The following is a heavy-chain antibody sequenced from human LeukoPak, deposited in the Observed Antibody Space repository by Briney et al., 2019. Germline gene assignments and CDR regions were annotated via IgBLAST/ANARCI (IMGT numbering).Heavy chain of an antibody. CDR3: ARGFSDSSGKRLDY. V-gene: IGHV1-2*04. CDR1: GYTFTVNY. D-gene: IGHD3-22*01. Sequence: ASVKVSCKPSGYTFTVNYVHWVRQAPGQGLEWVGWINPNSGGTYYAQKFQGWVTMTRDTSISTAYMDLSGLTSDDTAVYYCARGFSDSSGKRLDYWGQGTLVTVSS. CDR2: INPNSGGT. J-gene: IGHJ4*02.